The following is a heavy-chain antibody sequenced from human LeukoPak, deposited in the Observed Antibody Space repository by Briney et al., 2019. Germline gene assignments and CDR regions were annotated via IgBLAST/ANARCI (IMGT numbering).Heavy chain of an antibody. D-gene: IGHD5-24*01. J-gene: IGHJ4*02. CDR2: ISYDGSNK. V-gene: IGHV3-30*04. CDR3: ARDFLERWLQPKYYFDY. Sequence: GGSLRVSCAASGYTFSSYAMHWVRQAPGKGLEWVAVISYDGSNKYYADSVKGRFTISRDNSKNTLYLQMNSLRAEDTAVYYCARDFLERWLQPKYYFDYWGQGTLVTVSS. CDR1: GYTFSSYA.